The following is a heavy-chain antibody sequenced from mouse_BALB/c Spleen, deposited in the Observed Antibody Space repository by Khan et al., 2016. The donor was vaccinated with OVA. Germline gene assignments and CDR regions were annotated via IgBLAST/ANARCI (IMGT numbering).Heavy chain of an antibody. D-gene: IGHD2-4*01. CDR2: INTYTGEP. Sequence: QIQLVQSGPELKKPGETVKISCKASGYTFTNYGMNWVKQAPGKGLKWMGWINTYTGEPTYADDFKGRFAFSLETSASTAYLQINNLKNSDTATYFSARSTMITTGRNWFAYWGQGPLVTVSA. J-gene: IGHJ3*01. V-gene: IGHV9-3-1*01. CDR1: GYTFTNYG. CDR3: ARSTMITTGRNWFAY.